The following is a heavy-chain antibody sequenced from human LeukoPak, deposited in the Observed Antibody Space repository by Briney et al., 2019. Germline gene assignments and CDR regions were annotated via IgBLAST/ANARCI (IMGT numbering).Heavy chain of an antibody. V-gene: IGHV3-33*01. D-gene: IGHD1-26*01. Sequence: GGSLRLSCAASGFTFSSYGMHWVRQAPGKGLEWVAVIWYDGSNKYYADSVKGRFTISRDNSKNTLYLQMNSLRAEDTAVYYCAREPGSLGSRLDYWGQGTLVTVSP. CDR1: GFTFSSYG. J-gene: IGHJ4*02. CDR2: IWYDGSNK. CDR3: AREPGSLGSRLDY.